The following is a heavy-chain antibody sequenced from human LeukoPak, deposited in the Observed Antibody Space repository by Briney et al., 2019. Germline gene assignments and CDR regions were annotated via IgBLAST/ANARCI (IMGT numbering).Heavy chain of an antibody. Sequence: SVKVSCKASGGTFSSYAISWVRQAPGQGLEWMGGIIPIFGTANYAQKFQGRVTITADESTSTAYMELSSLRSEDTAVYYCARVESVSDTATDYYYYYMDVWGKGTTVTVSS. J-gene: IGHJ6*03. CDR2: IIPIFGTA. CDR3: ARVESVSDTATDYYYYYMDV. CDR1: GGTFSSYA. D-gene: IGHD5-18*01. V-gene: IGHV1-69*13.